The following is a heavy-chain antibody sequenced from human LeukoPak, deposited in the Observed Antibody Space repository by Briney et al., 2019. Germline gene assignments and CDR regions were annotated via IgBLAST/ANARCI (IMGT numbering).Heavy chain of an antibody. J-gene: IGHJ4*02. Sequence: PGGSLRLSCAASGFTFSSYSMNWVREAPGKGLEWVSSISSSSSYIYYADSVKGRFTISRDNAKNSLYLQMNSLRAEDTAVYDCARDKQWLTIGGFDYWGQGTLVTVSS. CDR1: GFTFSSYS. V-gene: IGHV3-21*01. D-gene: IGHD6-19*01. CDR2: ISSSSSYI. CDR3: ARDKQWLTIGGFDY.